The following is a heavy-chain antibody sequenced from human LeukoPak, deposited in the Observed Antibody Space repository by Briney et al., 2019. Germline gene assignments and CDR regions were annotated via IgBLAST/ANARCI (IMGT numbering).Heavy chain of an antibody. CDR2: SIPILGIA. J-gene: IGHJ5*02. Sequence: SVKVSCKASGGTFSSYTISWVRRAPGQGLEWMGRSIPILGIANYAQKFQGRVTITADKSTSTAYMELSSLRSEDTAVYYCARDRSNLKWFDPWGQGTLVTVSS. CDR1: GGTFSSYT. V-gene: IGHV1-69*04. D-gene: IGHD6-6*01. CDR3: ARDRSNLKWFDP.